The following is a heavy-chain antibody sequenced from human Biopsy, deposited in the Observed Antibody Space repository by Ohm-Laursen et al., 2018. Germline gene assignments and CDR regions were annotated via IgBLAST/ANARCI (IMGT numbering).Heavy chain of an antibody. CDR1: GSAFSSSW. D-gene: IGHD3-3*01. V-gene: IGHV3-7*01. CDR3: ARVDRSSLWNGPDYFYELDV. J-gene: IGHJ6*02. CDR2: INRDGNEK. Sequence: SLRLSCTASGSAFSSSWMTWVRQAPGKGLEWVANINRDGNEKFYVDSVKGRFTISRDNAKTSLFLQMNSLRPEDTAVYYCARVDRSSLWNGPDYFYELDVWGQGTAVTVSS.